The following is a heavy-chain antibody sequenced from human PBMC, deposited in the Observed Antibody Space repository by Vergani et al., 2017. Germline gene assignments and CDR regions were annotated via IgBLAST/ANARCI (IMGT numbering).Heavy chain of an antibody. Sequence: EVQLLESGGGLVQPGGSLTLSCAASGLTFSSYAMSWVRQAPGKGLEWVSGINNSGGSTYYADSVKGRFTISRDNSRNTLYLQMDGLTAEDTAVYYCAKVGRSEVAGTFGAFDIWGQGTMVTVSS. D-gene: IGHD6-19*01. J-gene: IGHJ3*02. V-gene: IGHV3-23*01. CDR2: INNSGGST. CDR1: GLTFSSYA. CDR3: AKVGRSEVAGTFGAFDI.